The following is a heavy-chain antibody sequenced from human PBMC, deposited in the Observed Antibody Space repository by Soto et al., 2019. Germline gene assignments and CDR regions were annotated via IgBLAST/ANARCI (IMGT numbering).Heavy chain of an antibody. CDR2: IIPVFGTV. J-gene: IGHJ6*01. CDR1: GGTFSTYS. D-gene: IGHD2-8*01. CDR3: AREGAACNNGLFFHGPCYGVDV. V-gene: IGHV1-69*06. Sequence: QVQLGQSGAEVKKPGSSVRVSCEASGGTFSTYSFSWVRQAPGQGLEWMGGIIPVFGTVTYAQKFQGRVTITADKSTNTGYMELSGLRSDDTSVYYGAREGAACNNGLFFHGPCYGVDVCGQGTTVTVSS.